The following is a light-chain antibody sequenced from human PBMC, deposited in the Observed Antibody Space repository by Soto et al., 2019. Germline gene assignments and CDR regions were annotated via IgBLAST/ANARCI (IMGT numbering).Light chain of an antibody. V-gene: IGKV4-1*01. Sequence: DIVLTQSPDSLAVSLGERATINCKSSQNILYNSNNKKYLAWFQQKAGQPPKLLINWASTRESGVPDRFSGGGSGTDFTLTITSLQAEDVAVYYCQQYYNTPWTFGQGTKVEIK. J-gene: IGKJ1*01. CDR1: QNILYNSNNKKY. CDR2: WAS. CDR3: QQYYNTPWT.